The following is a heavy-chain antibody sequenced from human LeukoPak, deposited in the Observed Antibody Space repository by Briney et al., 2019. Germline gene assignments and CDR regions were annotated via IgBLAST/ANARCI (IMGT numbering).Heavy chain of an antibody. D-gene: IGHD6-13*01. J-gene: IGHJ6*02. CDR3: ARDPGGSSWSAGYYGMDV. CDR2: ISAYNGNT. Sequence: ASVKVSCKASGYTFTSYGISWVRQAPGQGLEWMGWISAYNGNTNYAQKLQGRVTMTTDTSTSTAYMELRSLRSDDTAVYYCARDPGGSSWSAGYYGMDVWGQGTTVTVSS. V-gene: IGHV1-18*01. CDR1: GYTFTSYG.